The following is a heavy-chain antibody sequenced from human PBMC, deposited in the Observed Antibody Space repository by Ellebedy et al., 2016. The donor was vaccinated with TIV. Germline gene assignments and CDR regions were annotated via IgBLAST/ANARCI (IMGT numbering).Heavy chain of an antibody. D-gene: IGHD6-13*01. CDR2: INAGNGIA. V-gene: IGHV1-3*01. J-gene: IGHJ4*02. Sequence: ASVKVSCXASGYTFNTNALHWVRQAPGQGLEWMGWINAGNGIAKYSQKFLGRVTFTRDTSASTAYMELSSLRSEDTAVYYCARARKRRFSCSPLFDFWGQGALVTVSS. CDR1: GYTFNTNA. CDR3: ARARKRRFSCSPLFDF.